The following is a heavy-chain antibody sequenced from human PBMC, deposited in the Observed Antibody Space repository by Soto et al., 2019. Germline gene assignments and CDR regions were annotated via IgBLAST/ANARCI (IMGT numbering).Heavy chain of an antibody. J-gene: IGHJ6*02. V-gene: IGHV4-59*01. CDR1: GGSISSYY. CDR3: ASLQVVNGMDV. CDR2: VSYSGSA. Sequence: SETLSLTCTVSGGSISSYYWSWILQPPGKGLEWIGHVSYSGSANYNPSLKSRVTISLETSKNQFSLKLSSVTAADPAVFYCASLQVVNGMDVWGQGTTVTVS. D-gene: IGHD2-15*01.